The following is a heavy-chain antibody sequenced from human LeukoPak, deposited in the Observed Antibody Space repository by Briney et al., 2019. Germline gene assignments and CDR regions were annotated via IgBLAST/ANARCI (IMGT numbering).Heavy chain of an antibody. CDR2: INPNSGGT. D-gene: IGHD4/OR15-4a*01. CDR1: GCTFTGYY. CDR3: ARGTMVGVDGAEFDY. Sequence: ASVKVSCEASGCTFTGYYIHWVRQAPGQGLEWMGWINPNSGGTKYAQKFQGRVTMTRDTSISTAYMELSSLRSDDTAVYYCARGTMVGVDGAEFDYWGQGTLVTVSS. J-gene: IGHJ4*02. V-gene: IGHV1-2*02.